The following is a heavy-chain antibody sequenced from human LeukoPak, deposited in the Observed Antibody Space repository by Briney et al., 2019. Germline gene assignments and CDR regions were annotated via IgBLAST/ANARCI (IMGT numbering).Heavy chain of an antibody. Sequence: GGFLRLSCAASEFVFSDYYMSWIRQAPGKGLEWDSYISDSGSTIYYADSVKGRFTISRDNVKNSLYLQMNGLRAEDTAVYYCAREMEGDYGSGTFFDLWGQGNMVTVSS. V-gene: IGHV3-11*01. CDR3: AREMEGDYGSGTFFDL. D-gene: IGHD3-10*01. J-gene: IGHJ4*02. CDR1: EFVFSDYY. CDR2: ISDSGSTI.